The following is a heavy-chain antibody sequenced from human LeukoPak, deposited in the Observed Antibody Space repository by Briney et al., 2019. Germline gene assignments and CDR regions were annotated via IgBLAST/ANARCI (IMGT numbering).Heavy chain of an antibody. CDR1: GFTFDTYA. CDR3: AKDGIAAAGTGWFDP. V-gene: IGHV3-9*01. D-gene: IGHD6-13*01. J-gene: IGHJ5*02. CDR2: ISWHSGTI. Sequence: PGGSLRLSCAASGFTFDTYAMHWVRQAPGKGLEWVSGISWHSGTIGYADSVKGRFTISRDNAKNSLYLQMNSLRAEDTAVYYCAKDGIAAAGTGWFDPWGQGTLVTVSS.